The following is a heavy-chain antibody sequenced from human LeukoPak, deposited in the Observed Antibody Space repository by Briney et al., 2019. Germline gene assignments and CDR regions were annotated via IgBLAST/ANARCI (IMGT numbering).Heavy chain of an antibody. Sequence: PSETPSVTCAVYGGSFSGYYWSWIRQPPGKGLEWIGEINHSGSTNYNPPLKSRVTISVDTSKNQFSLKLSSVTAADTAVYYCARTTHLFDYWGQGTLVTVSS. CDR3: ARTTHLFDY. D-gene: IGHD2-15*01. V-gene: IGHV4-34*01. CDR2: INHSGST. J-gene: IGHJ4*02. CDR1: GGSFSGYY.